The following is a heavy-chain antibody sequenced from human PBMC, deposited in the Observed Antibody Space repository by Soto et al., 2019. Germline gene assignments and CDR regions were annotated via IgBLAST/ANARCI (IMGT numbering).Heavy chain of an antibody. CDR3: TAWVHYYDSSLVDY. CDR1: GFTFSNAW. CDR2: IKSKTDGGTT. D-gene: IGHD3-22*01. Sequence: PGGSLRLSCAASGFTFSNAWMNWVRQAPGKGLEWVGRIKSKTDGGTTDYTAPVKGRFTISRDDSKNTLYLQMNSLKTEDTAVYYCTAWVHYYDSSLVDYWGQGTLVTVSS. J-gene: IGHJ4*02. V-gene: IGHV3-15*07.